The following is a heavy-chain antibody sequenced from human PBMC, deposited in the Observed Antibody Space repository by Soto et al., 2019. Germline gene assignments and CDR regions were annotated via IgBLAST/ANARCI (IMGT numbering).Heavy chain of an antibody. D-gene: IGHD5-18*01. CDR1: GFTFSSYA. J-gene: IGHJ6*02. V-gene: IGHV3-30-3*01. CDR3: AREGAYSGYSYGYDYYYYGMDV. Sequence: QVQLVESGGGVVQPGRSLRLSCAASGFTFSSYAMHWVRQAPGKGLEWVAVISYDGSNKYYADSVKGRFTISRDNSKNTLYLHMNSMRAEDAAVYYCAREGAYSGYSYGYDYYYYGMDVWGQGTTVTVSS. CDR2: ISYDGSNK.